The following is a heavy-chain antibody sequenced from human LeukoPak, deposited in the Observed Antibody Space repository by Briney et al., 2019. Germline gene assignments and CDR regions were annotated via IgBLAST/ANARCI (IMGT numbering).Heavy chain of an antibody. CDR1: GGSISSGGYY. CDR3: AREGGGDGYNYFDY. V-gene: IGHV4-31*03. Sequence: SETLSLTCTVSGGSISSGGYYWSWIRQHPGKGLEWIGYIYYSGSTYYNPSLKSRVTISVDTSKNQFSLKLSSVTAADTAVYYCAREGGGDGYNYFDYWGQGTLVTVSS. J-gene: IGHJ4*02. CDR2: IYYSGST. D-gene: IGHD5-24*01.